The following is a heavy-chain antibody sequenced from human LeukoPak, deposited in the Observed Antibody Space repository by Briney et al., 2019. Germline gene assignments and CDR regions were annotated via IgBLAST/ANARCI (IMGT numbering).Heavy chain of an antibody. V-gene: IGHV3-30*04. J-gene: IGHJ4*02. D-gene: IGHD4-17*01. CDR2: ISYDGSNK. CDR1: GFTFSSYA. CDR3: ARSSDYGDNFDY. Sequence: GGSLRLSCAASGFTFSSYAMHWVRQAPGKGLEWVAVISYDGSNKYYADSVKGRFTISRDNSKNTLYLQMNSLRAEDTAVYYCARSSDYGDNFDYWGQGTLVTVYS.